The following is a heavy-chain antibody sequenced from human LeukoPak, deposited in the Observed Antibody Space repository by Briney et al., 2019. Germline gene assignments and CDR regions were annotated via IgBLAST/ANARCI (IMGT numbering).Heavy chain of an antibody. CDR3: ARQDMGDSFDY. J-gene: IGHJ4*02. CDR1: GYSFTSYW. V-gene: IGHV5-51*01. Sequence: GEPLQISCQGSGYSFTSYWIGWVRPMPGKGLGWMGIIYPGDSDTRYSPSFQGQVTISADKSISTAYLQWSSLKASDTAMYYCARQDMGDSFDYWGQGTLVTVSS. D-gene: IGHD2-15*01. CDR2: IYPGDSDT.